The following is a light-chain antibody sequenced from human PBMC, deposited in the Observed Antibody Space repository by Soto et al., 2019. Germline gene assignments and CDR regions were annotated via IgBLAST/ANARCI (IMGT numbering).Light chain of an antibody. J-gene: IGLJ2*01. CDR2: DSN. V-gene: IGLV1-51*01. CDR1: SSNIGNTY. CDR3: GTWDTSLSEGV. Sequence: QSVLTQPPSVSAAPGQKVTISCSGSSSNIGNTYVSWYQQLPGTAPRLLIYDSNKRPSGIPDRFSGSKSGTSATLGITGLQTGDEADYYCGTWDTSLSEGVFGGGTKLTVL.